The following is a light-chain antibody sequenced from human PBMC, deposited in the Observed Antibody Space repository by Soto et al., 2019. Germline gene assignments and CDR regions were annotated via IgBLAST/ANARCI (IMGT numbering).Light chain of an antibody. V-gene: IGKV1-9*01. J-gene: IGKJ4*01. CDR1: QDIINY. Sequence: DIQLTQSPSFLSASVGDRITITCRASQDIINYLAWYQQKPGKAPKLLIYAASTLHSGVPSRFSGSRSGTEFTLTISSLQPEDSATYSCHQLKTYPLTFGGGTKVEIK. CDR2: AAS. CDR3: HQLKTYPLT.